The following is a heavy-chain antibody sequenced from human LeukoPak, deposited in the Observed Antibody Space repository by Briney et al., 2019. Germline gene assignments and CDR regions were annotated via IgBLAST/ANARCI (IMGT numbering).Heavy chain of an antibody. V-gene: IGHV3-33*01. Sequence: GGSLRLSCAASGFTFSSYGMHWVRQAPGKGLEWVAVIWYDGSNKYYADSVKGRFTISRDNSKNTLYLQMNSLRAEDTAVYYCARGEYYDSSGPDYWGQGTLVTVSS. J-gene: IGHJ4*02. CDR3: ARGEYYDSSGPDY. D-gene: IGHD3-22*01. CDR1: GFTFSSYG. CDR2: IWYDGSNK.